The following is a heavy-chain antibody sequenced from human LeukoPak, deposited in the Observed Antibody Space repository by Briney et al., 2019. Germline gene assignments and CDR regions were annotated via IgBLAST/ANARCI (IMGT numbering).Heavy chain of an antibody. CDR2: IYYSGST. J-gene: IGHJ4*02. V-gene: IGHV4-39*01. CDR1: GGSISSSSYY. Sequence: SETLSLTCTVSGGSISSSSYYWGWIRQPPGKGLEWIGSIYYSGSTYYNPSLKSRVTISVDTSKNQFSLKLSSVAAADTAVYYCAGAYYDYVWGSYRYSYFDYWGQGTLVTVSS. CDR3: AGAYYDYVWGSYRYSYFDY. D-gene: IGHD3-16*02.